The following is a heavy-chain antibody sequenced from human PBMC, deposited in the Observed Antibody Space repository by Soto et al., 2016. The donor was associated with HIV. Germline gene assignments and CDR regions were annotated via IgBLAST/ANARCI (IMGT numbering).Heavy chain of an antibody. V-gene: IGHV3-48*04. J-gene: IGHJ4*02. CDR3: ARDVEQAFDY. CDR2: ISSSSVTI. Sequence: EVQLVESGGGLVQPGGSLRLSCAASGFTFSSYSMNWVRQAPGKGLEWVSYISSSSVTISYADSVKGRFTISRDNAKNSLYLQMNSLRAEDTAVYYCARDVEQAFDYWGQGTQVTVSS. CDR1: GFTFSSYS.